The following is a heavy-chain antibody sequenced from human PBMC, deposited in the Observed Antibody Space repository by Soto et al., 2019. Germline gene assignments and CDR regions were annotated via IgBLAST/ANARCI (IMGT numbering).Heavy chain of an antibody. D-gene: IGHD1-1*01. V-gene: IGHV3-23*01. J-gene: IGHJ4*02. CDR3: AKDRGAYNPYPFDY. CDR1: GFTFSNYA. CDR2: ISGSGGNT. Sequence: EVQLLESGGGLVQPGGSLRLSCAASGFTFSNYAMSWVRQAPGKGLEWVSAISGSGGNTYYADSVKGRFTISRDNSKNTLYLPMNSLRAKDTAVYYCAKDRGAYNPYPFDYWGQGTLVTVSS.